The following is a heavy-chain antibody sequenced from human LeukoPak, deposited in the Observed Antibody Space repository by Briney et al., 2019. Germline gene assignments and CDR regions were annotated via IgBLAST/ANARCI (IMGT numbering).Heavy chain of an antibody. Sequence: SETLSLTCAVSGGSFCGYYWSWIRQPPGEGLGWIGEINHSGSTNYNPSLKSRVTISVDTSKNQFSLKLSSVTAADTAVYYCARLGKVVAATHYYYYYMDVWGKGTTVTVSS. D-gene: IGHD2-15*01. J-gene: IGHJ6*03. CDR1: GGSFCGYY. CDR2: INHSGST. CDR3: ARLGKVVAATHYYYYYMDV. V-gene: IGHV4-34*01.